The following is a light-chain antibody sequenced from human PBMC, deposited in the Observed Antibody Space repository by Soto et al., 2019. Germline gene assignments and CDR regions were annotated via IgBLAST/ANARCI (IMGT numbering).Light chain of an antibody. CDR2: AAS. J-gene: IGKJ1*01. V-gene: IGKV1-12*01. CDR1: QDIGGR. Sequence: DIRMTQSPSSVSASIGDRITITCRASQDIGGRLAWFQQKPGKAPQYLIQAASILQSGVPSRCSGSGAGKEVTLTINNLQPEDFASYVCLQVYSFPRTFGLGTKVDIK. CDR3: LQVYSFPRT.